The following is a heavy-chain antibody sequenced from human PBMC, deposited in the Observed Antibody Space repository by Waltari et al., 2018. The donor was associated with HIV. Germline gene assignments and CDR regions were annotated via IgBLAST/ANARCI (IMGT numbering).Heavy chain of an antibody. J-gene: IGHJ6*02. CDR2: ISGSGGST. D-gene: IGHD3-10*01. V-gene: IGHV3-23*01. Sequence: EVQLLESGGGSVQPGRSLRLSCAASGFTFRSYAMSWVRQAPGKGLEWVSAISGSGGSTYYADSVKGRFTISRDNSKNTLYLQMNSLRAEDTAVYYCAKSQGSGTYYYGMDVWGQGTTVTVSS. CDR3: AKSQGSGTYYYGMDV. CDR1: GFTFRSYA.